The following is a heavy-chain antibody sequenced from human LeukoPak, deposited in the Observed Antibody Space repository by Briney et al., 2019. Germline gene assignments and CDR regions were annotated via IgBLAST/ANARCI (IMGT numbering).Heavy chain of an antibody. CDR3: ARVGLSSGS. D-gene: IGHD3-22*01. J-gene: IGHJ4*02. CDR2: INHSGST. CDR1: GGSISSYY. Sequence: SETLSLTCTVSGGSISSYYWSWIRQPPGKGLEWIGEINHSGSTNYNPSLKSRVTISVDTSKNQFSLKLSSVTAADTAVYYCARVGLSSGSWGQGTLVTVSS. V-gene: IGHV4-34*01.